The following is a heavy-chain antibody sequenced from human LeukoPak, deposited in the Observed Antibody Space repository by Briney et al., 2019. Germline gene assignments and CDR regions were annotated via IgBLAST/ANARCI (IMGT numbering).Heavy chain of an antibody. Sequence: PGGSLRLSCAASGFTFDDYAMHWVRQAPGKGLEWVSGISWNSGSIGYADSVKGRFTISRDNAKNSLYLQMNSLRAEDTALYYCAKDEMDQHDAFDIWGQGTMVTVSS. D-gene: IGHD5-24*01. CDR3: AKDEMDQHDAFDI. J-gene: IGHJ3*02. CDR1: GFTFDDYA. CDR2: ISWNSGSI. V-gene: IGHV3-9*01.